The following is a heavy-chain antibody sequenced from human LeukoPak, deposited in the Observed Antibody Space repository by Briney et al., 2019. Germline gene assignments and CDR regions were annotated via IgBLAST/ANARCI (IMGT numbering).Heavy chain of an antibody. Sequence: GGSLRLSCAASGFTFNNYAMSWVRQAPGKGLEWVSSISGSSIYKYYADSVKGRFTISRDNAKNSLYLQMNSLRAEDTAVYYCAREPTYTSSWYTSCDYWGQGTLVTVSS. D-gene: IGHD6-13*01. J-gene: IGHJ4*02. V-gene: IGHV3-21*01. CDR3: AREPTYTSSWYTSCDY. CDR2: ISGSSIYK. CDR1: GFTFNNYA.